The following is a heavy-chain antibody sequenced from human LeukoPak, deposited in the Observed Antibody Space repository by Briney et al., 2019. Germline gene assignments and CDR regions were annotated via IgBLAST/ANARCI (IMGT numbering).Heavy chain of an antibody. CDR1: GGSISTGEYF. CDR3: ARLFSGSYFRRYYFDY. Sequence: SETLSLTCTVSGGSISTGEYFWSWIRQPPGKGLEWIGYIYYSGSTYYNPSLKSRLTISIDTFKNQFSLKLSSVTAAAAAVYYCARLFSGSYFRRYYFDYWGQGILVTVSS. D-gene: IGHD1-26*01. V-gene: IGHV4-30-4*08. J-gene: IGHJ4*02. CDR2: IYYSGST.